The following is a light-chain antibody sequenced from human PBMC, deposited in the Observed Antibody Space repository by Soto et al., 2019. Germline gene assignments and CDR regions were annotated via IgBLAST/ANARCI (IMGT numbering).Light chain of an antibody. J-gene: IGKJ4*01. CDR2: GTF. Sequence: IVLTQSPGTLSLSPGERATLSCRASQTVSSSYLAWYQHRAGQAPRLLIFGTFTRATDIPDRFSGSGSGTDFTLTISRLEPEDSAGYYGQQDGSSPPLTFGGGTEVEFK. CDR1: QTVSSSY. V-gene: IGKV3-20*01. CDR3: QQDGSSPPLT.